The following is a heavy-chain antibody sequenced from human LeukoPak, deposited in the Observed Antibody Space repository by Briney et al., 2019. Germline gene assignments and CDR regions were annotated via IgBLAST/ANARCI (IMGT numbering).Heavy chain of an antibody. Sequence: GGSLRLSCAASGFTFDDYAMHWVRQAPGKGLEWVSGISWNSGSIGYADSVKGRFTISRDNAKNSLYLQMNSLRAEDTALYYCAKGLGGAVAGIGGYWGQGTLVTVSS. V-gene: IGHV3-9*01. CDR2: ISWNSGSI. CDR3: AKGLGGAVAGIGGY. CDR1: GFTFDDYA. J-gene: IGHJ4*02. D-gene: IGHD6-19*01.